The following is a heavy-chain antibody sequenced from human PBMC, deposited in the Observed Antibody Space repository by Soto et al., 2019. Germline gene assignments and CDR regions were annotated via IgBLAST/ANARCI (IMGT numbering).Heavy chain of an antibody. CDR3: ARDLEDIVVVPAAIVEGY. V-gene: IGHV1-18*01. J-gene: IGHJ4*02. CDR1: GYTFTSYG. D-gene: IGHD2-2*01. Sequence: ASVKVSCKASGYTFTSYGISWVRQAPGQGLEWMGWISAYNGNTNYAQKLQGRVTMTTDTSTSTAYMELRSLRSDDTAVYYCARDLEDIVVVPAAIVEGYWGQGTLVTVSS. CDR2: ISAYNGNT.